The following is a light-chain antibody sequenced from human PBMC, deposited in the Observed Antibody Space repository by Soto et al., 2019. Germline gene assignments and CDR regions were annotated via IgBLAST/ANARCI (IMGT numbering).Light chain of an antibody. Sequence: DIQMTQSPSTLSASVGDRVTITCRASQSISSWLAGYQQKPWKAPKLLIYDASSLESGVPSRFSGSGSGTEFTLTISSLQPDDVATYYCQQYNSYPWTFGQGTKVEIK. V-gene: IGKV1-5*01. CDR2: DAS. J-gene: IGKJ1*01. CDR1: QSISSW. CDR3: QQYNSYPWT.